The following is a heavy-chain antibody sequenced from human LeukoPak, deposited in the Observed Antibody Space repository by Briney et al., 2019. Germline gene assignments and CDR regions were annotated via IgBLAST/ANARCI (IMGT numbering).Heavy chain of an antibody. CDR3: ARAVGPFDI. CDR1: GFTFSTYG. CDR2: MSYDGSIK. Sequence: GGSLRLSCAASGFTFSTYGMHWVRQAPGKGLEWVAVMSYDGSIKYYADSVKGRFTISRDNSKNTLYLQMSSLRAEDTAVYYCARAVGPFDIWGQGTIVIVSS. V-gene: IGHV3-33*01. J-gene: IGHJ3*02.